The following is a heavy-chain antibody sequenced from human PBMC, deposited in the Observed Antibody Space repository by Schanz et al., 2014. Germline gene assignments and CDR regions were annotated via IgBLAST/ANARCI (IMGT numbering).Heavy chain of an antibody. J-gene: IGHJ4*02. CDR3: AGENFVGSGSCAY. D-gene: IGHD3-10*01. V-gene: IGHV3-7*04. Sequence: EVQLVESGGGLVQPGGSLRLSCGGSGFTFSKYWMSWVRQAPGKGLEWVANIKQGGSEKYYVDAVKGRFTISRDYAKNSMYLHIKSLGGEAAAFYYCAGENFVGSGSCAYWGQGTLVTVSS. CDR1: GFTFSKYW. CDR2: IKQGGSEK.